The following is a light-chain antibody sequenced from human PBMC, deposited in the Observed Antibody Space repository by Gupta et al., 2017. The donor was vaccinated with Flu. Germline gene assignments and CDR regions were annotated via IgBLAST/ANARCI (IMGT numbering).Light chain of an antibody. Sequence: SFVLPQPPPVSVAPGQPPSTTCGGSDIVGTSVHWYLRRSGQAPLLVVHDDDDRPPGIPERVSGSKSGNTATLTISRVEAGDEADYYCQVWDSNSGRVFGGGTKLTVL. CDR2: DDD. CDR3: QVWDSNSGRV. V-gene: IGLV3-21*02. J-gene: IGLJ3*02. CDR1: DIVGTS.